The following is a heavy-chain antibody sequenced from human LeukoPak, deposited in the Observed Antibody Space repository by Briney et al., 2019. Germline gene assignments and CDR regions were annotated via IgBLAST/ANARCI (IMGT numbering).Heavy chain of an antibody. Sequence: ASVKVSCTAPGYTFTSYGISWVRQAPGQGLEWMGWISAYNGNTNYAQKLQGRVTMTTDTSTSTAYMELRSLRSDDTAVYYCARVDYYGSGSYSLGDYWGQGTLVTVSS. CDR2: ISAYNGNT. CDR1: GYTFTSYG. V-gene: IGHV1-18*04. CDR3: ARVDYYGSGSYSLGDY. D-gene: IGHD3-10*01. J-gene: IGHJ4*02.